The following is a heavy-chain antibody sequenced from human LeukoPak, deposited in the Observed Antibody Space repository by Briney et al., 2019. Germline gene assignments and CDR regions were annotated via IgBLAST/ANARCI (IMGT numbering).Heavy chain of an antibody. CDR2: INPNSGGT. CDR1: GYTFTGYY. CDR3: ARGIVGATSYFDY. J-gene: IGHJ4*02. D-gene: IGHD1-26*01. Sequence: ASVKVSCKASGYTFTGYYMHWVRQAPGQGLEWMGRINPNSGGTNYAQKFQGRVTMTRDTSISTAYMELSRLRSDDTAVYYCARGIVGATSYFDYWGQGTLVTVYS. V-gene: IGHV1-2*06.